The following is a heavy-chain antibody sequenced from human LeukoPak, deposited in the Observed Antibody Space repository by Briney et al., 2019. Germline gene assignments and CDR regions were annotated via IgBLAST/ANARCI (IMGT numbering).Heavy chain of an antibody. V-gene: IGHV4-4*07. Sequence: SETLSLTCTVSGYSISSGYYWGWIRQPAGKGLEWIGRIYTSGSTNYNPSLKSRVTMSVDTSKNQFSLKLSSVTAADTAVYYCARDKDYYDSSGNAFDIWGQGTMVTVSS. D-gene: IGHD3-22*01. J-gene: IGHJ3*02. CDR2: IYTSGST. CDR1: GYSISSGYY. CDR3: ARDKDYYDSSGNAFDI.